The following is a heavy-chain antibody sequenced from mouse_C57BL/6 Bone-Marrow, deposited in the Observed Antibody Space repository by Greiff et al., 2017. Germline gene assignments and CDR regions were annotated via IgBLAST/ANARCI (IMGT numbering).Heavy chain of an antibody. CDR2: IWWDDDK. CDR3: APRTRYYYGSRYFDV. D-gene: IGHD1-1*01. J-gene: IGHJ1*03. Sequence: QVTLKESGPGILQPSQTLSLTCSFSGFSLSTFGMGVGWIRQPSGKGLEWLAHIWWDDDKYYNTALKSRRTTAKDTSNNQVFLKIANVDTAGTATYYCAPRTRYYYGSRYFDVWAQGPRSPSPQ. V-gene: IGHV8-8*01. CDR1: GFSLSTFGMG.